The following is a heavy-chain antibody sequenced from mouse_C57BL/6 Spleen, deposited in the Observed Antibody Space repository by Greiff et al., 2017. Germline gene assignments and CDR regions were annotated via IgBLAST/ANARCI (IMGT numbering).Heavy chain of an antibody. D-gene: IGHD1-1*01. CDR3: ARYLLLRSYGDAMDY. CDR1: GFTFSDYG. J-gene: IGHJ4*01. Sequence: EVQLKESGGGLVKPGGSLKLSCAASGFTFSDYGMHWVRQAPEKGLEWVAYISSGSSTIYYADTVKGRFTISRDNAKNTLFLQMTSLRSEDTAMYYSARYLLLRSYGDAMDYWGQGTSVTVSS. CDR2: ISSGSSTI. V-gene: IGHV5-17*01.